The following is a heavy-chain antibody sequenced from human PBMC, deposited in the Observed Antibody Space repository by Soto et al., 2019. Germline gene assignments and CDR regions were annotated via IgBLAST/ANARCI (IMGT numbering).Heavy chain of an antibody. CDR1: GFSPSTSGVG. D-gene: IGHD3-10*01. Sequence: QITLKESGPTLVKPTQTLTLTCTFSGFSPSTSGVGVGWIRQPPGKALEWLALIFWDDDKRYSPSLKSRLTSTKDTSKNQVVLTMTNMDPVDTATYYCAHSRSYGSGSNWGFDSWGQGTQVTVSS. CDR3: AHSRSYGSGSNWGFDS. V-gene: IGHV2-5*02. J-gene: IGHJ4*02. CDR2: IFWDDDK.